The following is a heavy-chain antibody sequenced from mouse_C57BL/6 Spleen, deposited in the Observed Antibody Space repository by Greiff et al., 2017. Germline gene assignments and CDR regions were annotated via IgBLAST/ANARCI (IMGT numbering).Heavy chain of an antibody. CDR3: ARGWGYFDV. CDR1: GYTFTDYY. CDR2: INPNNGGT. Sequence: EVQLQQSGPELVKPGASVKISCKASGYTFTDYYMNWVKQSHGKSLEWIGDINPNNGGTSYNQKFKGKATLTVDKSSSTAYMELRSLTSEDSAVYYCARGWGYFDVWGTGTTVTVSS. D-gene: IGHD3-3*01. J-gene: IGHJ1*03. V-gene: IGHV1-26*01.